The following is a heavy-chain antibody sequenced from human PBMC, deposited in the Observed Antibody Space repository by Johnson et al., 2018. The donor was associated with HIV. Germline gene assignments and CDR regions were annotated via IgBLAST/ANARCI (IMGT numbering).Heavy chain of an antibody. CDR1: DFTFTNNA. J-gene: IGHJ3*02. V-gene: IGHV3-30-3*01. D-gene: IGHD4-11*01. Sequence: VHLVESGGGVVQPGRSLRLSCAASDFTFTNNAIHWVRQAPGKGLEWVAVISHDGSNKYYADSVKGRFTISRDNSKNTLYLQMNSLRPEDTAVYFCARGGLYIQFLAFDAFDIWGQGTMVTVSS. CDR3: ARGGLYIQFLAFDAFDI. CDR2: ISHDGSNK.